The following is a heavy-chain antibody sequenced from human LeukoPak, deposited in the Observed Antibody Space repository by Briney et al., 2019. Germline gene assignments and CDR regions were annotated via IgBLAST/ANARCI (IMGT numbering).Heavy chain of an antibody. Sequence: GGSLRLSCAASGFTVSSNYMSWVRQAPGKGLEWVAVISYDGSNKYYADSVKGRFTISRDNSKNTLYLQMNSLRAEDTAVYYCAASPGIAAAGTGGGQGTLVTVSS. CDR2: ISYDGSNK. CDR1: GFTVSSNY. J-gene: IGHJ4*02. D-gene: IGHD6-13*01. V-gene: IGHV3-30*03. CDR3: AASPGIAAAGTG.